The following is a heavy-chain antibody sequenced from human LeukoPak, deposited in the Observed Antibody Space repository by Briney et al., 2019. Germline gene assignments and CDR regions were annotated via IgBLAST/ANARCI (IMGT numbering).Heavy chain of an antibody. CDR2: IYYSGST. Sequence: PSETLSLTCTVSGGSVSSGSYYWSWIRQPPGKGLEWIGYIYYSGSTNYNPSLKSRVTISVDTAKNQFSLKLSSVTAADTAVYYCAIGPGYSSSWYAFDIWGQGTMVTVSS. J-gene: IGHJ3*02. CDR1: GGSVSSGSYY. V-gene: IGHV4-61*01. D-gene: IGHD6-13*01. CDR3: AIGPGYSSSWYAFDI.